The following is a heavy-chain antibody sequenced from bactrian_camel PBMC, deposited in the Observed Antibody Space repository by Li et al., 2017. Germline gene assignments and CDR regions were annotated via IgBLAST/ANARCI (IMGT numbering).Heavy chain of an antibody. CDR2: IAINGAT. CDR1: GDTISRYC. V-gene: IGHV3S53*01. J-gene: IGHJ4*01. Sequence: HVQLVESGGGSVQVGGSLLLSCVASGDTISRYCMGWFRQVPDKEREGVATIAINGATTHADSLKGRFEIYRDMANHTTSLQMNNLNPEDTAIYSCAHAILDRQCDRRYYKYRGQGTQVTVS. D-gene: IGHD1*01.